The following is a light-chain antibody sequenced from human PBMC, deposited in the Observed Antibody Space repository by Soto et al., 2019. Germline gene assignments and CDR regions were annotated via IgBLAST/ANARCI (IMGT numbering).Light chain of an antibody. CDR3: QHHGSTHWT. J-gene: IGKJ1*01. CDR1: QSVSSHY. CDR2: GXS. V-gene: IGKV3-20*01. Sequence: MVFTQSPGTLSLSPGERATLSXRASQSVSSHYLAWYQHRPGQAPRXXXDGXSSRATGIPVRLSGSGSGTEFTLTISRREHEDFVVYYCQHHGSTHWTVGQGTKVDIK.